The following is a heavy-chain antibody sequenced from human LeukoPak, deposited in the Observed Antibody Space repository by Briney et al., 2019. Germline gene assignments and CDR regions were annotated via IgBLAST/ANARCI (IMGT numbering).Heavy chain of an antibody. CDR1: GGSISGYY. Sequence: PSETLSLTCTVSGGSISGYYWSWIRQSPGKGLEWIAYIYYSGSTNYNPSLKSRVTMSVDTSKNQFSLKLSSVTAADTAVYYCARHFTYYYDSSGYPRDAFDIWGLGTMVTVSS. D-gene: IGHD3-22*01. J-gene: IGHJ3*02. V-gene: IGHV4-59*08. CDR2: IYYSGST. CDR3: ARHFTYYYDSSGYPRDAFDI.